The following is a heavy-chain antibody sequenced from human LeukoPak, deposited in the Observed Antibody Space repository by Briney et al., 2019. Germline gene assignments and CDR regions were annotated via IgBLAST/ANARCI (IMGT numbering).Heavy chain of an antibody. V-gene: IGHV3-7*01. CDR2: IKVDGSEK. CDR3: TRNGRSLDY. CDR1: GFTFSGFW. D-gene: IGHD2-15*01. J-gene: IGHJ4*02. Sequence: RGSLRLSCAASGFTFSGFWMSWVRHAPGRGLEWVANIKVDGSEKNYVDSVRGRFTISRDNAKNSLYLQMNSLRAEDTAVYYCTRNGRSLDYWGQGTLVTVSS.